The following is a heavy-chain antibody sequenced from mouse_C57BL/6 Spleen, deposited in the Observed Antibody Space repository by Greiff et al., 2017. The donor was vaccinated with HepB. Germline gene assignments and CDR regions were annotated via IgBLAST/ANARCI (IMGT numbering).Heavy chain of an antibody. J-gene: IGHJ1*03. CDR2: IYPGDGDT. CDR1: GYAFSSSW. Sequence: QVQLQQSGPELVKPGASVKISCKASGYAFSSSWMNWVKQRPGKGLEWIGRIYPGDGDTNYNGKFKGKATLTADKSSSTAYMQLSSLTSEDSAVYFCARRSPSTVVATGYFDVWGTGTTVTVSS. CDR3: ARRSPSTVVATGYFDV. D-gene: IGHD1-1*01. V-gene: IGHV1-82*01.